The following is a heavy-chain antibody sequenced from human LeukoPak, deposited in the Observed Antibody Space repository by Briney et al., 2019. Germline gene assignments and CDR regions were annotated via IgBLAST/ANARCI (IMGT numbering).Heavy chain of an antibody. CDR1: GYSFSRDW. Sequence: GESLKISCKGSGYSFSRDWIGWVRQMPGKGLEWMGIIYPGDSDTRYSPSFQGQVTISADKSISTAYLQWSSLKASDTAMYYCARHSSVLNSFDPWGQGTLVTVSS. D-gene: IGHD3-22*01. CDR3: ARHSSVLNSFDP. V-gene: IGHV5-51*01. CDR2: IYPGDSDT. J-gene: IGHJ5*02.